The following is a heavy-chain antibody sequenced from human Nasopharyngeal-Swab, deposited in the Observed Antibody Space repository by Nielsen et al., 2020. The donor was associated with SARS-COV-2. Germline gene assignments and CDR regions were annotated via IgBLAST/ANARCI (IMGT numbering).Heavy chain of an antibody. CDR3: ARIVRELDLKYYFHYHYMDV. CDR1: AGSFSGYY. CDR2: LNHGGGT. J-gene: IGHJ6*03. Sequence: SETLSLTCAVYAGSFSGYYWSWIRQSPGKGLEWVGELNHGGGTNYNPSLKSRVTISIDTSKNQFSLKLTSVTAADTAVYYCARIVRELDLKYYFHYHYMDVWGKGTTVTVSS. D-gene: IGHD1-1*01. V-gene: IGHV4-34*01.